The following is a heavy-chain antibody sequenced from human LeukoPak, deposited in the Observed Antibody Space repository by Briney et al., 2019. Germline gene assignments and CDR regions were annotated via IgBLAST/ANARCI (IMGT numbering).Heavy chain of an antibody. CDR3: ARDHDILTGYSEYCYYYYYMDV. D-gene: IGHD3-9*01. Sequence: ASVTVSCKASGYTFTGYYMHWVRQAPGQGLEWMGWINPNSGGTNYAQKFQGRVTMTRDTSISTAYMELSRLRSDDTAVYYCARDHDILTGYSEYCYYYYYMDVWGKGTTVSVSS. V-gene: IGHV1-2*02. J-gene: IGHJ6*03. CDR2: INPNSGGT. CDR1: GYTFTGYY.